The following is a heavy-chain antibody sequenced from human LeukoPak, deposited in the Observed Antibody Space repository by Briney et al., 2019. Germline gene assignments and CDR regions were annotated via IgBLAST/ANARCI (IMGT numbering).Heavy chain of an antibody. CDR2: ISGSGGST. CDR3: AVDHDSSGYYYWGGYYFDY. CDR1: GFTFSSYA. J-gene: IGHJ4*02. D-gene: IGHD3-22*01. Sequence: GGSLRLSCAASGFTFSSYAMRWVRQAPGKGLEWVSAISGSGGSTYYADSVKGRFTISRDNSKNTLYLQMNSLRAEDTAVYYCAVDHDSSGYYYWGGYYFDYWGQGTLVTVSS. V-gene: IGHV3-23*01.